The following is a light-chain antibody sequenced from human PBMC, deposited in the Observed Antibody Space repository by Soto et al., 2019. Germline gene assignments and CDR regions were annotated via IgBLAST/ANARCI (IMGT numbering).Light chain of an antibody. V-gene: IGLV1-51*01. CDR3: GTWHTTLSVEWV. J-gene: IGLJ3*02. Sequence: QSVLTQPPSVSAAPGQKVTISCSGSNCNIGANSVSWYQHLPGTAPKLVIYDDDKRPSGIPDRFSGSKSGTSATLDITGLQIGDEADYYCGTWHTTLSVEWVFGGGTKLTVL. CDR2: DDD. CDR1: NCNIGANS.